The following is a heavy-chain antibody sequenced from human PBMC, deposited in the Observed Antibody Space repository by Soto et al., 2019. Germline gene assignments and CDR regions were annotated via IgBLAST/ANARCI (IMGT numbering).Heavy chain of an antibody. Sequence: SETLSLTCTVSGGSISSYYWSWIRQPPGKGLEWIGSIYYSGSTYYNPSLKSRVTISVDTSKNQFSLKLTSVTAADTALYYCARRYGWLYFDYWGQGSLVTVSS. J-gene: IGHJ4*02. V-gene: IGHV4-59*05. D-gene: IGHD6-19*01. CDR2: IYYSGST. CDR3: ARRYGWLYFDY. CDR1: GGSISSYY.